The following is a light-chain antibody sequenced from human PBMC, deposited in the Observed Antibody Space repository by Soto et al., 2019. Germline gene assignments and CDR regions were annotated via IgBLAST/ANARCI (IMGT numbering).Light chain of an antibody. CDR1: SSDVGAYKY. V-gene: IGLV2-8*01. J-gene: IGLJ3*02. CDR2: EVS. Sequence: QSVLTQPPSASGSPGQSVTISCTGTSSDVGAYKYVSWYQQYPGKAPKLMIYEVSKRPSGVSDRFSGSKSGNTASLTVSGIQAEDEADYYCTSYVGSNIWVFGGGTKLTVL. CDR3: TSYVGSNIWV.